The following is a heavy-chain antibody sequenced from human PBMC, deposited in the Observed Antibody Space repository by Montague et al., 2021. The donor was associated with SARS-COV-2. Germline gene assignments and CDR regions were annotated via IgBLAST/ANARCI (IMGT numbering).Heavy chain of an antibody. J-gene: IGHJ4*02. V-gene: IGHV4-31*03. CDR2: IYYSGST. D-gene: IGHD3-3*01. CDR3: ARASGKKTIFGVVISYFDY. CDR1: GGSISSGGYY. Sequence: TLSLACTVSGGSISSGGYYWSWIRQHPGKGLEWIGYIYYSGSTYYNPSLKSRVTTSVDTSKNQFSLKLSSVTAADTAVYYCARASGKKTIFGVVISYFDYWGQGTLVTVSS.